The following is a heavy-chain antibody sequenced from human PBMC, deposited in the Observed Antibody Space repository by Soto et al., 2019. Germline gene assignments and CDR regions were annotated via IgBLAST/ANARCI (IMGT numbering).Heavy chain of an antibody. D-gene: IGHD1-1*01. J-gene: IGHJ6*02. CDR3: ARLGTTGSEIYYYGMDV. CDR1: GGSISSSNW. V-gene: IGHV4-4*02. CDR2: IYHSGST. Sequence: PSETLSLTCAVSGGSISSSNWWSWVRQPPGKGLEWIGEIYHSGSTNYNPSLKSRVTISVDKSKNQFSLKLSSVTAADTVVYYCARLGTTGSEIYYYGMDVWGQGTTVTVSS.